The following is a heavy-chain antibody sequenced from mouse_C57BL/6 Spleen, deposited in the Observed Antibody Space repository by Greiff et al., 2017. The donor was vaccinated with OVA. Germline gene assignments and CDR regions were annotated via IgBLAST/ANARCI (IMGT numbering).Heavy chain of an antibody. CDR1: GFSLTSYG. Sequence: QVQLKESGPGLVQPSQSLSITCTVSGFSLTSYGVHWVRQSPGKGLEWLGVIWSGGSTDYNAAFISRLSISKDNSKSQVFFKMNSLQADDTAIYYCASPYDYDDGYWYFDVWGTGTTVTVSS. J-gene: IGHJ1*03. D-gene: IGHD2-4*01. CDR2: IWSGGST. CDR3: ASPYDYDDGYWYFDV. V-gene: IGHV2-2*01.